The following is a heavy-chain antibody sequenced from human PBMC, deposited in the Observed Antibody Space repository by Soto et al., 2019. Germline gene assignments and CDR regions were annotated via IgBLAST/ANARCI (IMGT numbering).Heavy chain of an antibody. J-gene: IGHJ4*02. CDR1: GYTFTSYA. CDR2: INAGNGNT. V-gene: IGHV1-3*01. Sequence: QVQLVQSGAEVKKPGASVKVSCKASGYTFTSYAMHWVRQAPGQRLEWMGWINAGNGNTKYSQKFQGRVTITRDTSASTAYMELSSLRSEDTAVYYCARGVVDTAMVFAYWGQGTLVTVSS. D-gene: IGHD5-18*01. CDR3: ARGVVDTAMVFAY.